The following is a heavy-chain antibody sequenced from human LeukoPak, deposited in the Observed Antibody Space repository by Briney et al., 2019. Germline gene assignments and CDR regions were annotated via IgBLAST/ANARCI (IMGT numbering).Heavy chain of an antibody. CDR3: AREPINLVVGVSYGLDV. CDR2: IWYDGSKT. D-gene: IGHD2-15*01. CDR1: GFNFRSHA. Sequence: PGGSLRLSCAASGFNFRSHAMHWVRQAPGKGLEWVALIWYDGSKTYYEDSMKGRVTISRDNARNTLYLQINNLRAEDTAVYYCAREPINLVVGVSYGLDVWGLGTAVTVSS. J-gene: IGHJ6*02. V-gene: IGHV3-33*01.